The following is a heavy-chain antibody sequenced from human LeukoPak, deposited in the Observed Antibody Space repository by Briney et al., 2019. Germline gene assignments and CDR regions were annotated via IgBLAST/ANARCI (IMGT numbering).Heavy chain of an antibody. J-gene: IGHJ6*02. Sequence: PGGSLRLSCAAPGFTFSSYEMNWVRQAPGKGLGWVSYISSSGSTIYYADSVKGRFTISRDNAKNSLYLQMNSLRVEDTAVYYCARLFYYDSSGVYGMDVWGQGTTVTVSS. CDR1: GFTFSSYE. CDR3: ARLFYYDSSGVYGMDV. D-gene: IGHD3-22*01. V-gene: IGHV3-48*03. CDR2: ISSSGSTI.